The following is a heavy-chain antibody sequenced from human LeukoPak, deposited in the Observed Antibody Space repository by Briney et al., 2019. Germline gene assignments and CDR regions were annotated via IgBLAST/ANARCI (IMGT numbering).Heavy chain of an antibody. J-gene: IGHJ4*02. CDR3: AREGEEVIRSVRYFDY. CDR2: IIPIFGTA. V-gene: IGHV1-69*01. CDR1: GGTFSSYA. D-gene: IGHD3-10*01. Sequence: SVKVSCKASGGTFSSYAISWVRQAPGQGPEWMGGIIPIFGTANYAQKFQGRVTITADESTSTAYMELSSLRSEDTAVYYCAREGEEVIRSVRYFDYWGQGTLVTVSS.